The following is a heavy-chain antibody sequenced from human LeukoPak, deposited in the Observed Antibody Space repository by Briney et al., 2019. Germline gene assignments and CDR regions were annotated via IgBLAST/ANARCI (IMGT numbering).Heavy chain of an antibody. Sequence: GGSLRLSCAASGFTFSSYAMSWVRQAPGKGLEWVSAISGSGGSTYYADSVKGRFTISRGNSKNTLYLQMNSLRAEDTAVYYCARPTWRHFDYWGQGTLVTASS. CDR1: GFTFSSYA. CDR2: ISGSGGST. V-gene: IGHV3-23*01. J-gene: IGHJ4*02. D-gene: IGHD5-24*01. CDR3: ARPTWRHFDY.